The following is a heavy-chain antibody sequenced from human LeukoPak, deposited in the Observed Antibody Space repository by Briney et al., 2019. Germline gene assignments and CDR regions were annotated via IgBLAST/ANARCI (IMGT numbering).Heavy chain of an antibody. V-gene: IGHV4-4*02. Sequence: PSGTLSLTCAVSGGSISSSNWWSWVRQPPGKGLEWIGEIYHSGSTNYNPSLKSRVTISVDKSKNQFSLKLSSVTAADTAVYYCAKEGVVLVSVALNWLDPWGQGTLVTVSS. CDR3: AKEGVVLVSVALNWLDP. CDR1: GGSISSSNW. J-gene: IGHJ5*02. D-gene: IGHD2-2*01. CDR2: IYHSGST.